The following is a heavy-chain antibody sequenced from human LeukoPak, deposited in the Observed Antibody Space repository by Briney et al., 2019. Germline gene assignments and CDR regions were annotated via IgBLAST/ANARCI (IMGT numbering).Heavy chain of an antibody. V-gene: IGHV1-69*13. CDR2: IIPISGTA. Sequence: SVNVSCKASRGTLSTYAISWVRQAPAQGLEWMGVIIPISGTAHYAQKFQGRVTTTPEESPSTASIDLSSLRSQDTPAYYCARSFWGGPTLYYYMDVWGKGTTVTVSS. CDR1: RGTLSTYA. CDR3: ARSFWGGPTLYYYMDV. D-gene: IGHD3-3*01. J-gene: IGHJ6*03.